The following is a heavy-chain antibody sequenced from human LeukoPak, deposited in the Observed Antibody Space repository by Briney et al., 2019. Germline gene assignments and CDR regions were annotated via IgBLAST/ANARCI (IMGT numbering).Heavy chain of an antibody. V-gene: IGHV1-24*01. CDR1: GYTLTELS. CDR2: FDPEDGEA. J-gene: IGHJ1*01. CDR3: ATSPAGTFFQH. D-gene: IGHD6-13*01. Sequence: ASVKVSCTVSGYTLTELSMHWVRQAPGKGLEWMGGFDPEDGEAIYAQKFQGRVTMTEDTSTDTAYMELSSLRSEDTAVYYCATSPAGTFFQHWGQGTLVTVSS.